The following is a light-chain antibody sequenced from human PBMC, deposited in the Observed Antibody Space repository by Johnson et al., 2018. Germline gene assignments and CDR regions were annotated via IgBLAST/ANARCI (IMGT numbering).Light chain of an antibody. J-gene: IGLJ1*01. Sequence: QSVLTQPPSVSAAPGQKVTISCSGSSSNIGNNYVSWYQQLPGTAPKLLIYENNKRPSGIPDRFSGSKSGTSATLGFTGLLFGDEADYYCGTWDSSLSAGNVFGTGTKVTVL. CDR2: ENN. CDR1: SSNIGNNY. V-gene: IGLV1-51*02. CDR3: GTWDSSLSAGNV.